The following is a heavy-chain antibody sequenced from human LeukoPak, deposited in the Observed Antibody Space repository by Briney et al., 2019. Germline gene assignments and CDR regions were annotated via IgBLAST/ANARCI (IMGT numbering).Heavy chain of an antibody. CDR2: ITRNMYP. Sequence: SLSPSSAPSRFTSSSYSLSFGRQAPAKRLWWVLCITRNMYPYTTNSVTGRLTTSKDNPQNSASLVSNSLRPEDTAVYYCARERDTSMVALDSWGQGTLVTVSS. J-gene: IGHJ4*02. D-gene: IGHD5-18*01. CDR1: RFTSSSYS. V-gene: IGHV3-21*03. CDR3: ARERDTSMVALDS.